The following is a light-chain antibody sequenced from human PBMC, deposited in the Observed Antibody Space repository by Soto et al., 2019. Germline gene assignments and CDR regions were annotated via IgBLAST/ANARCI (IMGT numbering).Light chain of an antibody. V-gene: IGKV1-5*03. Sequence: DIQMTQSPSTLSASVGDRVTITCRASQSISSWLAWYQQKPGKAPKLLIYKASSLESGVPSRFSGSGSGTEFTLTIGSLESDDFATYYCQQYNSYPWTFGQGTKVEIK. J-gene: IGKJ1*01. CDR3: QQYNSYPWT. CDR2: KAS. CDR1: QSISSW.